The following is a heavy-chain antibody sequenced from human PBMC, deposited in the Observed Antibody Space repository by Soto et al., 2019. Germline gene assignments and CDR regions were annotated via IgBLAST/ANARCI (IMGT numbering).Heavy chain of an antibody. CDR3: ARDPHGWFGDLGY. CDR2: ISAYNGNT. Sequence: GPVEVSCKASGYTFSSYGISWGRQAPGQGLEWMGWISAYNGNTNYAQKLQGRVTMTTDTSTSTAYMELRSLRSDDTAVYYCARDPHGWFGDLGYWGQGTLVTVSS. J-gene: IGHJ4*02. CDR1: GYTFSSYG. V-gene: IGHV1-18*01. D-gene: IGHD3-10*01.